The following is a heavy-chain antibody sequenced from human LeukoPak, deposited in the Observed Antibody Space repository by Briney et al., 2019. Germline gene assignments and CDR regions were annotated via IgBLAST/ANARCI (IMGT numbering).Heavy chain of an antibody. J-gene: IGHJ4*02. CDR3: ANDYRGAFDY. CDR1: GFTFINAW. V-gene: IGHV3-15*01. Sequence: GGSLRLSCAASGFTFINAWMSWVRQVPGKGLEWVGRIKSKTDGGTTDYAAPVKGRFTISRDDSNNTLYLQMNSLKTEDTAIYYCANDYRGAFDYWGQGTLVIVSS. CDR2: IKSKTDGGTT. D-gene: IGHD4-11*01.